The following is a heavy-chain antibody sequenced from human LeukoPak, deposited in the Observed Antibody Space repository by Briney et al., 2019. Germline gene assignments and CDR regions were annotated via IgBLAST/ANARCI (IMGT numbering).Heavy chain of an antibody. CDR3: AKERPIVVVPAAIFVDY. Sequence: GGALRLSCAASGFTFSSYAMSWVRQAPGKGLEWVSAISGSGGSTYYADSVKGRFTISRDNSKNTLYLQMNSLRAEDTAVYYCAKERPIVVVPAAIFVDYCGQGTLVTVSS. J-gene: IGHJ4*02. V-gene: IGHV3-23*01. D-gene: IGHD2-2*01. CDR2: ISGSGGST. CDR1: GFTFSSYA.